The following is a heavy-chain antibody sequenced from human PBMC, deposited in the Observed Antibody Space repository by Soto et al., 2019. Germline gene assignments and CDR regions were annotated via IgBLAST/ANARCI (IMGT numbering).Heavy chain of an antibody. Sequence: SETLSLTCTVSGGSISSSSYYWGWIRQPPGKGLEWIGSIYYSGSTYYNPSLKSRVTISVDTSKNQFSLKLSSVTAADTAVYYCARQYYYYGMDVWGQGTTFTVSS. J-gene: IGHJ6*02. CDR3: ARQYYYYGMDV. CDR1: GGSISSSSYY. V-gene: IGHV4-39*01. CDR2: IYYSGST.